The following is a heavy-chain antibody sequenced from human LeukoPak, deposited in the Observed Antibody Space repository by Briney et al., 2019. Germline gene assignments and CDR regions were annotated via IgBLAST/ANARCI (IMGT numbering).Heavy chain of an antibody. CDR1: GFTFSSYG. CDR3: AKDKQLAYDY. D-gene: IGHD6-13*01. Sequence: GGTLRLSCAASGFTFSSYGMSWVRQAPGKGLEWVSAISGSGGSTYYADSVKGRFTISRDNSKNTLYLQMNSLRAEDTAVYYCAKDKQLAYDYWGQGTLVTVSS. V-gene: IGHV3-23*01. J-gene: IGHJ4*02. CDR2: ISGSGGST.